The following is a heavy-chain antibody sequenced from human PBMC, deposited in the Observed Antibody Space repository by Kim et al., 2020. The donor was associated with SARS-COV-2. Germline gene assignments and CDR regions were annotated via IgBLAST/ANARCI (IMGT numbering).Heavy chain of an antibody. CDR3: ARLYGSGSYPWYFDI. Sequence: PPRKIRVTISVDPSKNQFSLTLSSVTAADTAVYYCARLYGSGSYPWYFDIWGRGTLVTVSS. J-gene: IGHJ2*01. V-gene: IGHV4-39*01. D-gene: IGHD3-10*01.